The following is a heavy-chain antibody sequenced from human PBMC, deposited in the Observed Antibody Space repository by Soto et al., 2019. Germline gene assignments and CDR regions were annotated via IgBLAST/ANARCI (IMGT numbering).Heavy chain of an antibody. CDR3: TTDPYCRSTSCPSVDY. CDR1: GFTFSNAW. CDR2: IKSKTDGGTT. D-gene: IGHD2-2*01. J-gene: IGHJ4*02. V-gene: IGHV3-15*01. Sequence: EVQLVESGGGLVKPGGSLTLSCAASGFTFSNAWMSWVRQAPGKGLEWVGRIKSKTDGGTTDNAAPVKGRFTISRDDSKHTLYLQMNSLKIEDTAVYYCTTDPYCRSTSCPSVDYWGQGTLVTVSS.